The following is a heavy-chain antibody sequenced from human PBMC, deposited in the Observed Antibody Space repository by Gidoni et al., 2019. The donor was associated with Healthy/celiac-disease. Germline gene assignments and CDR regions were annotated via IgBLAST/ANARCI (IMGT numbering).Heavy chain of an antibody. CDR2: INPSGGST. J-gene: IGHJ4*02. V-gene: IGHV1-46*01. CDR3: ARDGKEVVTAPNY. D-gene: IGHD2-21*02. Sequence: QVQLVQSGAEVKKPGASVKVSCKASGYPFTSYYMHWVRQAPGQGLEWMGIINPSGGSTSYAKKFQGRVTMTRDTSTSTVYMELSSLRSEDTAVYYCARDGKEVVTAPNYWGQGTLVTVSS. CDR1: GYPFTSYY.